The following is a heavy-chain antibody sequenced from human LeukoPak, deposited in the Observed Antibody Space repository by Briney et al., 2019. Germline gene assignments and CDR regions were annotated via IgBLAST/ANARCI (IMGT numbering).Heavy chain of an antibody. CDR1: GFTVSSNY. CDR3: ARITMVRGADYGMDV. J-gene: IGHJ6*02. V-gene: IGHV3-53*01. Sequence: GGSLRLSCAASGFTVSSNYMSWVRQAPGKGLEWVSVIYIGGSTYYADSVKGRFTISRDNSKNTLYLQMNSLRAEDTAVYYCARITMVRGADYGMDVWGQGTTVTVSS. CDR2: IYIGGST. D-gene: IGHD3-10*01.